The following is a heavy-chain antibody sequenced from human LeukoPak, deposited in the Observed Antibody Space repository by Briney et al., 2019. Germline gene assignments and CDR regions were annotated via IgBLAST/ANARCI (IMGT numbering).Heavy chain of an antibody. Sequence: GGSLRLSCAASGFTFSSYTMSWVRQAPGKGLEWVSAISDTGNTYHADSVKGRFTISRDSSKNTLFLQMNRLRPEDAAVYYCAKAPVTTCRGAFCYPFDYWGLGTLVTVSS. CDR2: ISDTGNT. J-gene: IGHJ4*02. CDR1: GFTFSSYT. D-gene: IGHD2-15*01. CDR3: AKAPVTTCRGAFCYPFDY. V-gene: IGHV3-23*01.